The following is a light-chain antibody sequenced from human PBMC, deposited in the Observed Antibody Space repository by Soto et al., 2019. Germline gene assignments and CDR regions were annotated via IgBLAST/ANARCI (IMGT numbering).Light chain of an antibody. V-gene: IGKV1-39*01. CDR1: QTVATY. CDR3: QQTFSNFVS. CDR2: DAC. Sequence: DIPMTQSPSSLSASIGDRVTITCRASQTVATYLHWFQLKPGEAPNRLIYDACSLQSGVPSRFSGSCSGTDFTLIITKLQQEDFGTYYCQQTFSNFVSFGGGTKVEMK. J-gene: IGKJ4*01.